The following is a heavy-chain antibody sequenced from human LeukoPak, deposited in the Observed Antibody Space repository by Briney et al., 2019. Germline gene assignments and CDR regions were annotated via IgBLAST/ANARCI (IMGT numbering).Heavy chain of an antibody. J-gene: IGHJ4*02. V-gene: IGHV3-21*01. CDR3: ARGGKQLWVFDY. CDR1: GLTFSSYS. CDR2: ISSSSSYI. D-gene: IGHD5-18*01. Sequence: GGSLSLSCAVSGLTFSSYSMNCVRQAPGRRVGWVSSISSSSSYIYYADSVKGRFTISRDNAKNSLYLLMNSLRAEDTAVYYCARGGKQLWVFDYWGQGTLVTVSS.